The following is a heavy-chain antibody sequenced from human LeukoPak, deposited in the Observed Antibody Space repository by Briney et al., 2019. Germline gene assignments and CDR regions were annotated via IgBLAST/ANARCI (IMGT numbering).Heavy chain of an antibody. CDR3: AKDSYASGRPLHTFDV. CDR2: ISGSGGTT. Sequence: GGSLRLSCAASEFTFSSYAMSWVRQAPGKGLEWVSAISGSGGTTFSPDSVKGRFTISRDNSKNTLYLHMNSLRVEDTAIYYCAKDSYASGRPLHTFDVWGQGTMVTVSS. V-gene: IGHV3-23*01. D-gene: IGHD3-10*01. J-gene: IGHJ3*01. CDR1: EFTFSSYA.